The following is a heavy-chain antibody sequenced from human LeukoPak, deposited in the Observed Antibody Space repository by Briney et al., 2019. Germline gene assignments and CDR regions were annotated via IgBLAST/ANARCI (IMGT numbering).Heavy chain of an antibody. CDR2: INPNSGGT. V-gene: IGHV1-2*02. J-gene: IGHJ4*02. CDR3: ATLVIAVAGGFGDY. Sequence: ASVKVSCKASGYTFTGYYMHWVRQAPGQGLEWMGWINPNSGGTNYAQKFQGRVTMTRDTSISTGYMELSRLRSDDTAVYYCATLVIAVAGGFGDYWGQGTLVTVSS. D-gene: IGHD6-19*01. CDR1: GYTFTGYY.